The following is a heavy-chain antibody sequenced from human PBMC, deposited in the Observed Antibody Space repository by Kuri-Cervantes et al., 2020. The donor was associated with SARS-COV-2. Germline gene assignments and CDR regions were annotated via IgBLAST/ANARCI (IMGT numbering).Heavy chain of an antibody. CDR1: GFTFSSYA. CDR2: ISYDGSNK. V-gene: IGHV3-30*04. CDR3: AKGRSSGWHLNWFDP. J-gene: IGHJ5*02. D-gene: IGHD6-19*01. Sequence: GESLKISCAASGFTFSSYAMHWVRQAPGKGLEWVAVISYDGSNKYYADSVKGRFTISRDNSKNTLYLQMNSLRAEDTAVYYCAKGRSSGWHLNWFDPWGQGTLVTVSS.